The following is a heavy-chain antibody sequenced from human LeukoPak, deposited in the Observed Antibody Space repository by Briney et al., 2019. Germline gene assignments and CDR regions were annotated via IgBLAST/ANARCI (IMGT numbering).Heavy chain of an antibody. V-gene: IGHV3-30*03. CDR3: ARVLRYCSGGNCYSGGLGYMDV. J-gene: IGHJ6*03. Sequence: GGSLRLSCAASGFTFSNYGMHWVRQAPGKGLEWVAVISYDGSNRYYADSVKGRFTISRDNSKNTLYLQMNSLRAEDTAVYYCARVLRYCSGGNCYSGGLGYMDVWGKGTTVTISS. CDR1: GFTFSNYG. CDR2: ISYDGSNR. D-gene: IGHD2-15*01.